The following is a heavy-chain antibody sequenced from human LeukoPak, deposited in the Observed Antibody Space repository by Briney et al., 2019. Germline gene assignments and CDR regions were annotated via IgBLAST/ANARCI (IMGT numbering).Heavy chain of an antibody. V-gene: IGHV4-34*01. CDR3: ARLMVPGAPRYYYYYMDV. CDR1: GFTFSDYY. J-gene: IGHJ6*03. Sequence: LSLSCAASGFTFSDYYMNWIRQPPGKGLEWIGEINHSGSTNYNPSLKSRVTISVDTSKNQFSLKLSSVTAADTAVYYCARLMVPGAPRYYYYYMDVWGKGTTVTVSS. CDR2: INHSGST. D-gene: IGHD2-2*01.